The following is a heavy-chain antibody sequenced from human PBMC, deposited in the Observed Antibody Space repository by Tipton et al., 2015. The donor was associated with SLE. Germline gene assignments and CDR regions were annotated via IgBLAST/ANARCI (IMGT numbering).Heavy chain of an antibody. CDR2: IISDGSRT. CDR1: GFSFSNYL. V-gene: IGHV3-74*01. J-gene: IGHJ3*02. Sequence: SLRLSCAASGFSFSNYLMHWVRQVPGKGLVWVSRIISDGSRTSYADSVKGRFTISRDNAKNTVYLQMSSLRGEDTAVYYCARDGPGGGTGWFDAFDIWGQGTLVTVSS. CDR3: ARDGPGGGTGWFDAFDI. D-gene: IGHD3-16*01.